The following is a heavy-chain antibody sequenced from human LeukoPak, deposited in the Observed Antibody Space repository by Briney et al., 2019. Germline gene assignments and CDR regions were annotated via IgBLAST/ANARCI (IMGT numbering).Heavy chain of an antibody. CDR2: IYGGGDT. D-gene: IGHD6-19*01. CDR3: AVLTSGWRFQH. V-gene: IGHV3-53*01. J-gene: IGHJ1*01. Sequence: GGSLRLSCEVSGITVSDTYMSWVRQAPGKGLECVSLIYGGGDTYYADSVKGRFTISRDNSKNTLYLQMNSLRAEDTAVHYCAVLTSGWRFQHWGQGTLVTVSS. CDR1: GITVSDTY.